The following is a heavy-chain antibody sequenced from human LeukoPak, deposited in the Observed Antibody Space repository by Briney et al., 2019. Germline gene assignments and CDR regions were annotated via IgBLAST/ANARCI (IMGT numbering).Heavy chain of an antibody. J-gene: IGHJ4*02. Sequence: PGGSLRLSCTASGFTFGDYAMSWVRQAPGKGLEWVGFIRSKAYGGTTEYAGSVKGRFTISRDDSKSIAYLQMNSLKTEDTAVYYCTKDYSNYVYYFDYWGQGTLVTVSS. CDR1: GFTFGDYA. D-gene: IGHD4-11*01. CDR2: IRSKAYGGTT. CDR3: TKDYSNYVYYFDY. V-gene: IGHV3-49*04.